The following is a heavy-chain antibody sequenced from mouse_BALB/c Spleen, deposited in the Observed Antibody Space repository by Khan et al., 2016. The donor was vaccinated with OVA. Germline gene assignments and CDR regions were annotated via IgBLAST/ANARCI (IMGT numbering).Heavy chain of an antibody. CDR3: ARPPFFSYVMVY. V-gene: IGHV9-3-1*01. J-gene: IGHJ4*01. CDR2: INTYTGEP. Sequence: QEVQSGPELKKPGETVKISCKASGYTFKNHGMNWVKQAPGKGLKWMGWINTYTGEPTYVEDFKGRFAFSLETSASTAYLQINNLKSEDTATYFCARPPFFSYVMVYWGQGTSVTVSS. CDR1: GYTFKNHG.